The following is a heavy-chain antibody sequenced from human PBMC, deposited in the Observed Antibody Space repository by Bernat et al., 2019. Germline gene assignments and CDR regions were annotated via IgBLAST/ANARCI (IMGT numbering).Heavy chain of an antibody. Sequence: QLQLQESGPGLVKPSETLSLTCTVSGGSISSSSYYWGWIRQPPGKGLEWIGSIYYSGSTYYNPSLKSRVTISVDTSKNQFSLNLSSVTAADTAVYYCARRPVGTMVQGNAFDIWGQGTMVTVSS. CDR1: GGSISSSSYY. V-gene: IGHV4-39*07. D-gene: IGHD3-10*01. J-gene: IGHJ3*02. CDR3: ARRPVGTMVQGNAFDI. CDR2: IYYSGST.